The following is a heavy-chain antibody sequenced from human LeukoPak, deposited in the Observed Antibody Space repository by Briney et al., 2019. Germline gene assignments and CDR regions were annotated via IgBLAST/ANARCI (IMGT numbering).Heavy chain of an antibody. V-gene: IGHV3-23*01. D-gene: IGHD2-15*01. CDR1: GLTFSGYG. CDR2: ISTTGATT. CDR3: AKNGDRGAYCSGGTCYPYYYYYMDV. Sequence: GGSLRLSCAASGLTFSGYGMSWVRQAPGRGMEWVSAISTTGATTYYADSVRGRFTISRDNSRNTLYLQMNSLRAEDTAIYYCAKNGDRGAYCSGGTCYPYYYYYMDVWGKGTTVTISS. J-gene: IGHJ6*03.